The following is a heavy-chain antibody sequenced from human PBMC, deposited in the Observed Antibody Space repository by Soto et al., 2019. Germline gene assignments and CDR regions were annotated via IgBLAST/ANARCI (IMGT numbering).Heavy chain of an antibody. CDR3: ARDLGIAVAGTRVYYYYYGMDV. Sequence: PSETLSLTCTVSGGSISSYYWSWIRQPPGKGLEWIGYIYYSGSTNYNPSLKSRVTISVDTSKNQFSLKLSSVTAADTAVYYCARDLGIAVAGTRVYYYYYGMDVWGQGTTVTVSS. J-gene: IGHJ6*02. CDR2: IYYSGST. CDR1: GGSISSYY. D-gene: IGHD6-19*01. V-gene: IGHV4-59*01.